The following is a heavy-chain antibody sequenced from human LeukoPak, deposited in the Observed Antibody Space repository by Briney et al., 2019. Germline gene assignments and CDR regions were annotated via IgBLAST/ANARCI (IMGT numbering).Heavy chain of an antibody. CDR2: IYYSGST. V-gene: IGHV4-39*01. J-gene: IGHJ4*02. D-gene: IGHD3-9*01. CDR3: ARPYYDILGSSYYFDY. Sequence: PSETLSLTCTVSGGSISSSSYYWGWIRQPPGKGLEWIGSIYYSGSTYYNPSLKSRVTISVDTSKNQFSLKLSSVTAADTAVYYCARPYYDILGSSYYFDYWGQGTLVTVSS. CDR1: GGSISSSSYY.